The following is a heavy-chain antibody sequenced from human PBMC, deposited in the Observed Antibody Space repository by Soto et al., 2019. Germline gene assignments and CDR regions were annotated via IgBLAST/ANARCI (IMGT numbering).Heavy chain of an antibody. V-gene: IGHV3-30-3*01. D-gene: IGHD6-13*01. CDR2: ISYDGSNK. Sequence: GGSLRLSCAASGFTFSSYAMHWVRQAPGKGLEWVAVISYDGSNKYYADSVKGRFTISRDNSKNTLYLQMNSLRAEDTAVYYCARDWRRSSSISYYFDYWGQGTLVTVSS. J-gene: IGHJ4*02. CDR1: GFTFSSYA. CDR3: ARDWRRSSSISYYFDY.